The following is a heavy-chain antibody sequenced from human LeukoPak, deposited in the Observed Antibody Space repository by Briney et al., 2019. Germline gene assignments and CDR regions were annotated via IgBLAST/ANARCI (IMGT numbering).Heavy chain of an antibody. CDR3: AKEGRAVVGTRYYYYYGMDV. D-gene: IGHD6-19*01. CDR2: ISSSTTTI. CDR1: GFTFSSYS. J-gene: IGHJ6*02. Sequence: PGGSLRLSCAASGFTFSSYSMNWVRQAPGKGLEWVSYISSSTTTIYYADSVKGRFTISRDNSKNTLYLQMNSLRAEDTAVYYCAKEGRAVVGTRYYYYYGMDVWGQGTTVTVSS. V-gene: IGHV3-48*01.